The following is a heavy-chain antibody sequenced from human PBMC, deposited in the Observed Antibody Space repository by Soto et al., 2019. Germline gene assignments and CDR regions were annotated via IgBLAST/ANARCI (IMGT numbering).Heavy chain of an antibody. V-gene: IGHV3-23*01. D-gene: IGHD1-1*01. CDR3: AKNGTTLVYYYGMDV. CDR1: GFTFSSYA. CDR2: ISGSGGST. Sequence: GGSLRLSCAASGFTFSSYAMSWVRQAPGKGLEWVSAISGSGGSTYYADSVKGRFTISRDNSKKTLYLQLNSLRAEDTAIYYFAKNGTTLVYYYGMDVWGQGTTVTVSS. J-gene: IGHJ6*02.